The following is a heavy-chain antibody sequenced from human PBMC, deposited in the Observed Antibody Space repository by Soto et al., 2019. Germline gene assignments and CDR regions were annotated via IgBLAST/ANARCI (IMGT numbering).Heavy chain of an antibody. CDR1: GYTFAGYY. CDR3: ARDRGSSSWANWFDP. Sequence: GASVKVSCKASGYTFAGYYMHWVRQAPGQGLEWMGWINPNSGGTNYAQKFQGWVTMTRDTSISTAYMELSRLRSDDTAVYYCARDRGSSSWANWFDPWGQGTLVTVSS. V-gene: IGHV1-2*04. D-gene: IGHD6-13*01. J-gene: IGHJ5*02. CDR2: INPNSGGT.